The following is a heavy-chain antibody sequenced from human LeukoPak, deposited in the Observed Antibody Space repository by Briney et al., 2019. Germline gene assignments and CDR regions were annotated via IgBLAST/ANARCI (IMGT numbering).Heavy chain of an antibody. CDR1: GFTFSTYA. CDR3: AKDRGY. V-gene: IGHV3-23*01. Sequence: GGSLRLSCAASGFTFSTYAMIWVRQAPGKGLEWVSAISGNGGTTYYADSVKGRFTISRDNSKNTLCLQMNSLRADVTAVYYCAKDRGYWGQGTLVTVSS. J-gene: IGHJ4*02. CDR2: ISGNGGTT.